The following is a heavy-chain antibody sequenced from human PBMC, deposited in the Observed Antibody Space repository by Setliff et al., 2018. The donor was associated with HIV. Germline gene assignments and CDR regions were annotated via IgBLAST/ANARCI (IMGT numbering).Heavy chain of an antibody. V-gene: IGHV4-38-2*01. J-gene: IGHJ5*02. CDR2: IYQSGSI. Sequence: ETLSLTCAASGYSINSGFSRAWIRQPPGQGPQWIGSIYQSGSIYYNPSLQSRVTISVDSSKNQFSLNLFSMTAADTAVYYCARPRRVRSRAWYWFDIWGQGTLVTVSS. D-gene: IGHD6-19*01. CDR1: GYSINSGFS. CDR3: ARPRRVRSRAWYWFDI.